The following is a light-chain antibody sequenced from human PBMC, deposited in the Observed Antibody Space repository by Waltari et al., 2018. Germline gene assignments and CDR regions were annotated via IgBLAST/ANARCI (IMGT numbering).Light chain of an antibody. CDR2: AAT. V-gene: IGKV1-16*01. J-gene: IGKJ1*01. Sequence: DIQMTQSPSSLPASVGDRVTITCRASQGISNFLAWFQQKPGKAPKSLIFAATKLQSGVPSRVRGSGSGTDFTLPISSVQPDDFATYYGQQYHGLPRTFGQLTKVDI. CDR1: QGISNF. CDR3: QQYHGLPRT.